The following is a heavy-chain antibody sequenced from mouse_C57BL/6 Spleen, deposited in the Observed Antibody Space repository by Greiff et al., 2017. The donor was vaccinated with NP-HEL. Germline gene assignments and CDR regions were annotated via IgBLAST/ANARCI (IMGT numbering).Heavy chain of an antibody. CDR2: INPSSGYT. J-gene: IGHJ2*01. CDR1: GYTFTSYW. Sequence: QVHVKQSGAELAKPGASVKLSCKASGYTFTSYWMHWVKQRPGQGLAWIGYINPSSGYTKYNQKFKDKATLTADKSSSTAYMQLSSLTYEDSAVYYCARSYYGSSPFDYWGQGTTLTVSS. D-gene: IGHD1-1*01. V-gene: IGHV1-7*01. CDR3: ARSYYGSSPFDY.